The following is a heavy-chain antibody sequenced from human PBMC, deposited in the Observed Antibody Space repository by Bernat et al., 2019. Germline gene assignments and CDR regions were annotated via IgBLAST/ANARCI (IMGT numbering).Heavy chain of an antibody. V-gene: IGHV3-15*01. CDR1: GFTFSNIW. D-gene: IGHD2-2*01. J-gene: IGHJ4*03. CDR2: IKSKADGGTA. Sequence: EVQLVESGGGLVQPGGSLSLSCAASGFTFSNIWMNWVRQAPGKGLEWIAQIKSKADGGTADYAASVEGRLTISRDDSNNTLYLQMNSLKTEDTAVYFCTTGPAPHRWGQGVVVTVSS. CDR3: TTGPAPHR.